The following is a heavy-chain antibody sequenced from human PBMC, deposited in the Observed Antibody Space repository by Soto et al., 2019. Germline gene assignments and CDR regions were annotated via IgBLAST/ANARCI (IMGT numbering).Heavy chain of an antibody. J-gene: IGHJ6*02. CDR2: ISGSGGST. D-gene: IGHD3-10*01. CDR1: GFTFSSYA. CDR3: ATGRGVHFYYGMDV. Sequence: EVQLLESGGGLVQPGGSLRLSRAASGFTFSSYAMSWVRQAPGKGLEWVSAISGSGGSTYYADSVKGRFTISRDNSKNTLYLQMNSLRAEDTAVYYCATGRGVHFYYGMDVWGQGTTVTVSS. V-gene: IGHV3-23*01.